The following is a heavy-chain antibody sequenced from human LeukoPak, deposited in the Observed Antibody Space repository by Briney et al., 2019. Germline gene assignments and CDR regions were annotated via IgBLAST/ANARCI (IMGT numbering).Heavy chain of an antibody. J-gene: IGHJ4*02. CDR1: GFTFSSYS. CDR2: ISSSSSYI. D-gene: IGHD3-16*01. CDR3: ARDAGPSPLN. V-gene: IGHV3-21*01. Sequence: SGGSLRLSCAASGFTFSSYSMNWVRQAPGRGLEWVSSISSSSSYIYYADSVKGRFTISRDNAKNSLYLPLNRLRAEHPAVYCFARDAGPSPLNWGQGTLVTVSS.